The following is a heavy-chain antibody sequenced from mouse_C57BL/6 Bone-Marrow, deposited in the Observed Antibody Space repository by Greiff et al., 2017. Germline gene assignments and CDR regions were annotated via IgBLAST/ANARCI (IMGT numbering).Heavy chain of an antibody. J-gene: IGHJ2*01. Sequence: EVHLVESGGGLVKPGGSLKLSCAASGFTFSDYGMHWVRQAPEKGLEWVAYISSGSSTIYYADTVKGRFTISRDNAKNTLFLQMTSLRSEDTAMYYCARAPYEGYYFDYWGQGTTLTVSS. CDR3: ARAPYEGYYFDY. CDR2: ISSGSSTI. CDR1: GFTFSDYG. V-gene: IGHV5-17*01. D-gene: IGHD2-3*01.